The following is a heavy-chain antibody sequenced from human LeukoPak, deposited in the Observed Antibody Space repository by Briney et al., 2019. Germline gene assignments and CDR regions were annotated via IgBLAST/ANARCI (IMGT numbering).Heavy chain of an antibody. CDR3: ARCRSGSLWDAFDI. Sequence: SETLSLTCAVSGYSISSGYYWGWIRQPPGKGLEWIGSIYHSGSTYYNPSLKSRVTISVDTSKNQFSLKLSSVTAADTAVYYCARCRSGSLWDAFDIWGQGTMLTVSS. CDR1: GYSISSGYY. D-gene: IGHD2-21*01. CDR2: IYHSGST. J-gene: IGHJ3*02. V-gene: IGHV4-38-2*01.